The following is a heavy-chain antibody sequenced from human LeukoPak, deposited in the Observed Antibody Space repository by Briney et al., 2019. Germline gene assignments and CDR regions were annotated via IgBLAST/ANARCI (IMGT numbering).Heavy chain of an antibody. CDR3: ARDVEQQLADY. CDR2: INPSGGST. Sequence: ASVTVSFTASGYTFTIYYMHWVRQAPGQGLEWMGIINPSGGSTSYAQKFQGRVTITRDTSTSTVYMELSSLRSEDTAVYYCARDVEQQLADYWGQGTRVTVSS. J-gene: IGHJ4*02. V-gene: IGHV1-46*01. CDR1: GYTFTIYY. D-gene: IGHD6-13*01.